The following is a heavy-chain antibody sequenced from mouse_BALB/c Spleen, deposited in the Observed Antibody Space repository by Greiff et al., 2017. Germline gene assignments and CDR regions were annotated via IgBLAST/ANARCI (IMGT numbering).Heavy chain of an antibody. CDR1: GYTFTAYA. CDR3: ARADDYDDAIDD. CDR2: ISTYYGNT. V-gene: IGHV1-67*01. D-gene: IGHD2-4*01. Sequence: QVQLKQSGPELVRPGVSVKISCKGSGYTFTAYAMHWVKQSHAKSLEWIGVISTYYGNTNYNQKFKGKATMTVDKSSSTAYMQLARLTSEDSAVYYCARADDYDDAIDDWGQGTAVTVSS. J-gene: IGHJ4*01.